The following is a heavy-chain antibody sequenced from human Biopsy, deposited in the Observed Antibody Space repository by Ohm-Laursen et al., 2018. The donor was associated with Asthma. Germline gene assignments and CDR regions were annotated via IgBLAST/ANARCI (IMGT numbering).Heavy chain of an antibody. CDR1: GFAVSSDH. Sequence: SLRLSCAASGFAVSSDHMFWVRQAPGKGLEWVSVIYRGGTSHTADSVRGRFTITRDYSKNTMYLQMHSQRAEDTAVYYCARGDSSNWSHYYFDYWGQGTLVTVSS. V-gene: IGHV3-53*01. J-gene: IGHJ4*02. CDR2: IYRGGTS. D-gene: IGHD3-22*01. CDR3: ARGDSSNWSHYYFDY.